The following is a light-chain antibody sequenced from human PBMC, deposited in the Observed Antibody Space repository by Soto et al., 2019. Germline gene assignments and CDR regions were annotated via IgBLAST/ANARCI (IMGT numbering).Light chain of an antibody. CDR3: QSYDSSLSGYV. Sequence: QSVLTQPPSVSGAPGQRVTIACTESSSNIGAGYDVHWYQQLPGTAPKLLIYGNSNRPSGVPDRFSGSKSGTSASLAITGLQAEDYADYYCQSYDSSLSGYVFGTGTKVTVL. CDR1: SSNIGAGYD. CDR2: GNS. J-gene: IGLJ1*01. V-gene: IGLV1-40*01.